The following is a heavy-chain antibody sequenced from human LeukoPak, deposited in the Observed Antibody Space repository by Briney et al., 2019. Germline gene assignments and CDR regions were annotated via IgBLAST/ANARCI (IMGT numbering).Heavy chain of an antibody. V-gene: IGHV3-74*01. D-gene: IGHD2-15*01. Sequence: GGSLRLSCAASGFSFSNYWMHWVRQAPGKGLVWVSCINSDGSTTDYADSVKVRFTISRDNAKNTLYLKMNSLRAEDTAVYYCADPGYCSGGSCSSTDSYWGQGTLVTVSS. CDR3: ADPGYCSGGSCSSTDSY. CDR2: INSDGSTT. J-gene: IGHJ4*02. CDR1: GFSFSNYW.